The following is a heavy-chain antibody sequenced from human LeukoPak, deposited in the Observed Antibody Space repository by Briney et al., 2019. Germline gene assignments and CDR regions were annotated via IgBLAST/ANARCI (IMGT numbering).Heavy chain of an antibody. J-gene: IGHJ6*03. V-gene: IGHV1-2*02. CDR3: ARVRRPEYSSSSYYYYMDV. Sequence: ASVKVSCKASGYTFTGYYIHWVRQAPGQGLEWMGWINSNSGGTNYAQKFQGRVTMTRDTSTTTAYLGLNRLRSDDTAVYYCARVRRPEYSSSSYYYYMDVWGKGTTVTVSS. D-gene: IGHD6-6*01. CDR2: INSNSGGT. CDR1: GYTFTGYY.